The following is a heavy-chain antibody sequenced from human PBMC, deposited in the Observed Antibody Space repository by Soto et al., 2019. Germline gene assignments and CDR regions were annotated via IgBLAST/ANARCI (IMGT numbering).Heavy chain of an antibody. V-gene: IGHV5-51*01. J-gene: IGHJ6*01. CDR3: ASGLYYYGVDF. D-gene: IGHD3-10*01. Sequence: GESLKISCKGSGDTFSSYWFAWVRQTPGKGVEWMGTTYPGESATTHSPSFRGQVTIPADKSIRTAYLQWSSLQASDTAMDYCASGLYYYGVDFWGPGTSVTVSS. CDR1: GDTFSSYW. CDR2: TYPGESAT.